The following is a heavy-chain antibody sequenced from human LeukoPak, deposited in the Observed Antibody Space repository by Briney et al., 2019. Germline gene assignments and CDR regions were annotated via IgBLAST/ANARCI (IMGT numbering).Heavy chain of an antibody. Sequence: GGSLRLSRAASGFTFSSYSMNWVRQAPGKGLEWVSSISSSSSYIYYADSLKGRFTISRDNAKNSLYLQMNSLRAEDTAVYYCARRHSDSSYFDYWGQGTLVTVSS. D-gene: IGHD6-6*01. CDR1: GFTFSSYS. J-gene: IGHJ4*02. V-gene: IGHV3-21*01. CDR3: ARRHSDSSYFDY. CDR2: ISSSSSYI.